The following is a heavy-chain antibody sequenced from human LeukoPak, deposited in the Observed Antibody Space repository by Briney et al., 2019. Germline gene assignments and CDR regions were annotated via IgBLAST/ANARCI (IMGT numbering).Heavy chain of an antibody. J-gene: IGHJ4*02. D-gene: IGHD2-21*01. CDR3: ARGVMAARLYYFDY. Sequence: GGSLRLSCAASGFSFGSHPMNWVRQAPGKGLEWVSGITGSGDYTYYIDSVQGRFTISRDNSKNTLYLQMNSLRAVDTALYYCARGVMAARLYYFDYWGRGILVTVSS. CDR1: GFSFGSHP. CDR2: ITGSGDYT. V-gene: IGHV3-23*01.